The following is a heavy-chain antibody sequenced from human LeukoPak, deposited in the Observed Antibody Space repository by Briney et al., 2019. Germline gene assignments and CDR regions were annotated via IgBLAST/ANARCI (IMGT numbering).Heavy chain of an antibody. V-gene: IGHV4-39*07. D-gene: IGHD5-12*01. Sequence: PSETLSLTCTVSGGSISTLDYYWAWVRQPPGKGLEWIGSVFNSGTTHYIPSLKSRVTISLDTSKNQFSLNLKSVTAADTAVYFCTSAYSGHDFDYWGQGTLVPVSS. CDR2: VFNSGTT. CDR1: GGSISTLDYY. J-gene: IGHJ4*02. CDR3: TSAYSGHDFDY.